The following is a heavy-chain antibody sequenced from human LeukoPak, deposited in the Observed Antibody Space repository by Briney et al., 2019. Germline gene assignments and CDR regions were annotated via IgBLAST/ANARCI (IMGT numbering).Heavy chain of an antibody. CDR3: AKGLGNWGPGDAFDI. J-gene: IGHJ3*02. Sequence: PGGSPRLSCAASGFTFSSYAMSWVRQAPGKGLEWVSGISGSGGSTYYADSVKGRFTISRDNSKNTLYLQMNSLRAEDTAVYYCAKGLGNWGPGDAFDIWGRGTMVTVSS. V-gene: IGHV3-23*01. D-gene: IGHD7-27*01. CDR1: GFTFSSYA. CDR2: ISGSGGST.